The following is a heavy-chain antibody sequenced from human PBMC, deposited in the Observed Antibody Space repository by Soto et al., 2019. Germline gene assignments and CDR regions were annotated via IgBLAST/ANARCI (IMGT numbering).Heavy chain of an antibody. V-gene: IGHV1-8*01. CDR1: GYTFTSYD. CDR2: MNPNSGDT. CDR3: ASGPSRLIMIAEPDEGSPWRDP. J-gene: IGHJ5*02. D-gene: IGHD3-22*01. Sequence: QVQLVQSGAEVKKPGASVKVSCKTSGYTFTSYDINWVRQATGQKLEWMGWMNPNSGDTGYAQKFPGRLTMTRHTGLSTAHMDLPSLRSEDTAVYYCASGPSRLIMIAEPDEGSPWRDPWGQGTLVSVSS.